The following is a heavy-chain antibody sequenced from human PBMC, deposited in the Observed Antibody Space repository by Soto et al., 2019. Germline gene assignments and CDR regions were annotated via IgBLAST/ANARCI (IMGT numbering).Heavy chain of an antibody. CDR2: ISGSGGST. CDR1: GFWFSGYG. J-gene: IGHJ4*02. V-gene: IGHV3-23*01. CDR3: AKDAPMYHYGSGSYYNAYYFDY. Sequence: EVQLLESGGGLIQPGGSLRLSCAASGFWFSGYGMTWVRQAPGKGLEWVSVISGSGGSTYYADSVKGRFTISRDNSKSMLYMQMNSLRAEDTAVYYCAKDAPMYHYGSGSYYNAYYFDYWGQGTLVTVSS. D-gene: IGHD3-10*01.